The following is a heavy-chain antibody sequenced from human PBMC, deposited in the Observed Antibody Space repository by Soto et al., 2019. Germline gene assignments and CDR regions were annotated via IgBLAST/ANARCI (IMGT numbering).Heavy chain of an antibody. CDR2: IYYSGST. V-gene: IGHV4-39*01. J-gene: IGHJ4*02. Sequence: LSLTCTVSGGSISSSSYYWGWIRQPPGKGLEWIGSIYYSGSTYYNPSLKSRVTISVDTSKNQFSLKLSSVTAADTAVYYCARLSIAVAGTFDYWGQGTLVTVSS. D-gene: IGHD6-19*01. CDR1: GGSISSSSYY. CDR3: ARLSIAVAGTFDY.